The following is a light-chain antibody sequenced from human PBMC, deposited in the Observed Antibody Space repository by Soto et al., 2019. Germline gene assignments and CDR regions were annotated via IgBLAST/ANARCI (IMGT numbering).Light chain of an antibody. Sequence: QSVLTQPASVSGSPGQSITISCTGTSSDVGGYKYVSWYQQHPGKAPKLIIYEVSKRPSGVPDRLSGFKYGNTASLTVSGLQAEDEADYYCSSYAGNSRYVFGTGTKVTVL. J-gene: IGLJ1*01. CDR3: SSYAGNSRYV. V-gene: IGLV2-8*01. CDR1: SSDVGGYKY. CDR2: EVS.